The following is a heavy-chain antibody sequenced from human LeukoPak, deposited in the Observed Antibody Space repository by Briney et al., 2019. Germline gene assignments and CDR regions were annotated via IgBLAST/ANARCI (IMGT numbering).Heavy chain of an antibody. D-gene: IGHD3-10*01. CDR3: ARVRGLGSDFDY. V-gene: IGHV3-66*01. J-gene: IGHJ4*02. CDR1: GFTVSSNY. Sequence: GGSLRLSCAASGFTVSSNYMSWVRQAPAKGLEWGSLFYRGGSTYYADSVTGRFTISRGYSKNALCLQMNSLRAEDTAVYYCARVRGLGSDFDYWGQGTLVTVSS. CDR2: FYRGGST.